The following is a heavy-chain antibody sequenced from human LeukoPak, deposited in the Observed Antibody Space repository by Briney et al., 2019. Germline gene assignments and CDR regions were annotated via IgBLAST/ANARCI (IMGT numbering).Heavy chain of an antibody. D-gene: IGHD1-26*01. CDR2: ISGSGDST. J-gene: IGHJ4*02. CDR1: GGSISSYD. V-gene: IGHV3-23*01. CDR3: AKGVRIAGATGPRIFDY. Sequence: PSETLSLTCTVSGGSISSYDWSWIRQPPGKGLEWVSVISGSGDSTYYADSVKGRFTISRDNSKNTLYLQMNSLRAEDTAVYYCAKGVRIAGATGPRIFDYWGQGTLVTVSS.